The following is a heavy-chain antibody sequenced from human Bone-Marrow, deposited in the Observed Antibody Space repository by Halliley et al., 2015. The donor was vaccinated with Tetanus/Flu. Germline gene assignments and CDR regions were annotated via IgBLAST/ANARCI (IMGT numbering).Heavy chain of an antibody. V-gene: IGHV1-18*01. CDR1: GYIFPNSG. Sequence: QLVQSGPEVKEPGASVKVSCRTSGYIFPNSGLGWVRQAPGRGLEWVGWITAYSGNTHYAQSLQGRVTMTRDTSTSTAYMELRSLRSDDTAIYFCARVYNFYFYHYGMDVWGQGTTVIVSS. CDR2: ITAYSGNT. CDR3: ARVYNFYFYHYGMDV. D-gene: IGHD1-1*01. J-gene: IGHJ6*02.